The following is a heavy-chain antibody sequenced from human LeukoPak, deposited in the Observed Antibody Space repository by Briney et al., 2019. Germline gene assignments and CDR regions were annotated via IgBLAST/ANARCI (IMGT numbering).Heavy chain of an antibody. V-gene: IGHV1-18*01. J-gene: IGHJ4*02. CDR3: ARDLRYFDWATMRYFDY. CDR2: ISAYNGNT. Sequence: VASAKVSCKASGYTFTSYGISWVRQAPGQGLEWMGWISAYNGNTNYAQKLQGRVTMTTDTSTSTAYMELRSLRSDDTAVYYCARDLRYFDWATMRYFDYWGQGTLVTVSS. D-gene: IGHD3-9*01. CDR1: GYTFTSYG.